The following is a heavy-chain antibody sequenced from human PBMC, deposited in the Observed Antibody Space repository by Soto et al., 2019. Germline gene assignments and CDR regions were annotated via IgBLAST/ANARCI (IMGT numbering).Heavy chain of an antibody. CDR3: ARASTVYPFSRSETLLQSVY. V-gene: IGHV1-46*01. D-gene: IGHD3-10*01. J-gene: IGHJ4*01. CDR2: INPSGGST. CDR1: GSGFPRYY. Sequence: SWEAAGSGFPRYYIHWVRQAPGQGLEWMGIINPSGGSTSYAQKFQGRVTMTRDTSTSTVYMELSSLRSEDTAVYYCARASTVYPFSRSETLLQSVYW.